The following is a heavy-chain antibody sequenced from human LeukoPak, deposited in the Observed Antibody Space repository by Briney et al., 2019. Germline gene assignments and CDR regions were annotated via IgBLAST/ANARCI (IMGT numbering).Heavy chain of an antibody. D-gene: IGHD5-24*01. CDR3: ARDPRDGYAFDY. J-gene: IGHJ4*02. V-gene: IGHV4-4*02. Sequence: TSEPLSLTCAVSGDFISSSNWWSWVRQPPGKGLEWIGEMYHSGSTNYNPSLKSRVTISLDKSKNQFSLKLSSVTAADTAVYYCARDPRDGYAFDYWGQGTLVTVSS. CDR2: MYHSGST. CDR1: GDFISSSNW.